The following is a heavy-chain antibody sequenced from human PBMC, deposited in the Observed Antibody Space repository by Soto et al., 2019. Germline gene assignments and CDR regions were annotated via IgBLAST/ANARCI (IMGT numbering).Heavy chain of an antibody. CDR2: IYYSGST. Sequence: SETLSLTCIVSGGSISSYYWSWIRQPPGKGLEWIGYIYYSGSTNYNPSLKSRVTISVDTSKNQFSLKLSSVTAADTAVYYCARAYGYYFDYWGQGTLVTVSS. V-gene: IGHV4-59*01. J-gene: IGHJ4*02. D-gene: IGHD4-17*01. CDR3: ARAYGYYFDY. CDR1: GGSISSYY.